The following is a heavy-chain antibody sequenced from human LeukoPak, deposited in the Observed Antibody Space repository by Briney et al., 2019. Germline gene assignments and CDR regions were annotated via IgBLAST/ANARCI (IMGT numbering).Heavy chain of an antibody. V-gene: IGHV1-46*01. CDR2: INPSGGST. D-gene: IGHD3-3*01. Sequence: ASVKVSCKASGYTFISYYMHWVRQAPGQGLEWMGIINPSGGSTSYAQKFQGRVTMTRDMSTSTVYMELSSLRSEDTAVYYCASGGRFLDNYYYYMDVWGKGTTVTVSS. CDR3: ASGGRFLDNYYYYMDV. J-gene: IGHJ6*03. CDR1: GYTFISYY.